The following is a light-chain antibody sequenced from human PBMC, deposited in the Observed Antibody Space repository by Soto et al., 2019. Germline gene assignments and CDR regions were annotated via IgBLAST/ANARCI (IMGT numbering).Light chain of an antibody. V-gene: IGLV2-11*01. CDR2: DVS. CDR3: CSYAGSYTWV. J-gene: IGLJ1*01. Sequence: QSALTQPRSVSVSPGQSVTISCTGTSSDVGGYNYVSWYQQHPGKAPKLMIYDVSKRPSGVPDRFSGSKSGNTASLTISGLQAEDEADYYGCSYAGSYTWVFGTGTKLTVL. CDR1: SSDVGGYNY.